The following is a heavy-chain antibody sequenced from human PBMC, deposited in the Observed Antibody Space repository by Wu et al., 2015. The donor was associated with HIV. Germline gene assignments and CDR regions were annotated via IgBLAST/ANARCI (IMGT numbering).Heavy chain of an antibody. V-gene: IGHV1-69*05. Sequence: QAQLVQFGAEVKKPGSSVKVTCKASGAGFTSYAVSWVRQAPGQGLEWMGGINPLFGTTQHTQRFQDRVTFSTDESKTTVYMVLSSLRSEDTAVYYCARNTDSVATSLYSLGVWGPGTTVTVSS. D-gene: IGHD5-12*01. J-gene: IGHJ6*02. CDR1: GAGFTSYA. CDR3: ARNTDSVATSLYSLGV. CDR2: INPLFGTT.